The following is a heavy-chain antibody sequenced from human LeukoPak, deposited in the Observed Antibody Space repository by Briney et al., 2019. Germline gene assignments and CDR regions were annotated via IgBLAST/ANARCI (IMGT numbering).Heavy chain of an antibody. CDR1: GYTFNNYG. CDR2: ISAYSGNT. D-gene: IGHD3-22*01. V-gene: IGHV1-18*01. CDR3: AISQGSYYDTSGYLGGDY. J-gene: IGHJ4*02. Sequence: GASVTVSCTASGYTFNNYGIFWVRQAPGQGLEWLGWISAYSGNTNYAQKLQGRVTMTTETSTSTAYMELESLRSDDTAVYYCAISQGSYYDTSGYLGGDYWGQGTLVTVSS.